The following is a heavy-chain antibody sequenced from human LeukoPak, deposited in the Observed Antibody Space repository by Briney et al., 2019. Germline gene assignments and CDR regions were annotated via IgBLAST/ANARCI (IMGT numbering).Heavy chain of an antibody. Sequence: GGSLRLSCAASGFTFSSYAMSWVRQAPGKGLEWVSAISGSGGSTYYADSVKGRFTISRDNSKNTLYLQMNSLRAEDTAVYYCAKDGGMTTVTPSDYWGQGTLVTVSS. CDR1: GFTFSSYA. CDR3: AKDGGMTTVTPSDY. V-gene: IGHV3-23*01. J-gene: IGHJ4*02. D-gene: IGHD4-17*01. CDR2: ISGSGGST.